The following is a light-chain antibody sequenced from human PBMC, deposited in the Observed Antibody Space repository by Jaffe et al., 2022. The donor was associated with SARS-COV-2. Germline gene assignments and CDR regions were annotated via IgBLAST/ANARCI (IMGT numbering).Light chain of an antibody. J-gene: IGKJ2*01. CDR2: LGS. Sequence: DIVMTQSPLSLPVTPGESASISCRSSQSLLHSNGYKYLDWYLQKPGQSPQLLIYLGSNRASGVPDRFSGSGSGTDFTLKISRVEADDVGVYYCMQTLQTPYTFGQGTKLEIK. CDR1: QSLLHSNGYKY. V-gene: IGKV2-28*01. CDR3: MQTLQTPYT.